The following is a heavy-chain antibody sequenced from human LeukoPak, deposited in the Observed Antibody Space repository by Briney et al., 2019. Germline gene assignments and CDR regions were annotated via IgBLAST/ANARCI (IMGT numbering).Heavy chain of an antibody. CDR1: GYTFTSYG. V-gene: IGHV1-18*01. J-gene: IGHJ4*02. CDR2: ISAYNGNT. D-gene: IGHD3-22*01. Sequence: ASVNVSCKASGYTFTSYGISWVRQAPGQGLEWMGWISAYNGNTNYAQKLQGRVTMTTDTSTSTAYMELRSLRSDDTAVYYCAREDSSGYYLDYWGQGTLVTVSS. CDR3: AREDSSGYYLDY.